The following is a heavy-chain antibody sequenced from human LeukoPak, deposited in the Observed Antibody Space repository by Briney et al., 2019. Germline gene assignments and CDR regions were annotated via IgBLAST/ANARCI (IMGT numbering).Heavy chain of an antibody. J-gene: IGHJ4*02. D-gene: IGHD4-11*01. V-gene: IGHV4-31*03. CDR1: GGSISSGGYY. Sequence: PSETLSLTCTVSGGSISSGGYYWNWIRQHPGKGLEWIGYVYYSGSTYYNPSLKSRVTISVDTPKNQFSLKLSSVTAADTAVYYCARVRSDKTVTFDYWGQGTLVTVSS. CDR2: VYYSGST. CDR3: ARVRSDKTVTFDY.